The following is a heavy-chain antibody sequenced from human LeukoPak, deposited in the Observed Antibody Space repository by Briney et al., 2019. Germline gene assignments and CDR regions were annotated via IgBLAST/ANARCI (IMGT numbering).Heavy chain of an antibody. D-gene: IGHD3-22*01. CDR3: AIDPIHYYDTSGQNYYMDV. J-gene: IGHJ6*03. V-gene: IGHV1-24*01. Sequence: ASVKVSCKVSGYMLTELAMHWVRQAPGKGLEWMGGFDPEDGETIYAQKFQGRVTMTEDTSTDTAYMELSSMRSDDTAVYYCAIDPIHYYDTSGQNYYMDVWGKGTTVTVSS. CDR2: FDPEDGET. CDR1: GYMLTELA.